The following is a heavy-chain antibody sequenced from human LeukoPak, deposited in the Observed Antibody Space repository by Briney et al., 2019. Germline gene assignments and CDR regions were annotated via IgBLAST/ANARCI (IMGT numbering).Heavy chain of an antibody. CDR2: TSRSSSYI. V-gene: IGHV3-21*01. CDR3: ARDEVPAAIVSGVWFDP. J-gene: IGHJ5*01. D-gene: IGHD2-2*02. Sequence: SGTSTSRSSSYIYYADSVKGRFTISRDNAKNTLYLRMNSRSAEETSVYYCARDEVPAAIVSGVWFDPWCQETLVSVYS.